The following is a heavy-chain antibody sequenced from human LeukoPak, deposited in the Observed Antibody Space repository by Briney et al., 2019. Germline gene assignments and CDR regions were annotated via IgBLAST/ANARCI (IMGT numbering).Heavy chain of an antibody. V-gene: IGHV3-23*01. J-gene: IGHJ3*02. CDR3: AKESGDSSGYYLLYYAFDI. CDR1: GFTFSSYA. Sequence: TGGSLRLSCAASGFTFSSYAMSWVRQAPGKGLEWVSAISGSGGSTYYADSVKGRFTISRDNSKNTLYLQMNSLRAEDTAVYYCAKESGDSSGYYLLYYAFDIWGQGTMVTVSS. CDR2: ISGSGGST. D-gene: IGHD3-22*01.